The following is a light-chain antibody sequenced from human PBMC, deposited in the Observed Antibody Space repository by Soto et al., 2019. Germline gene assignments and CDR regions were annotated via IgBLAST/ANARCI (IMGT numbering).Light chain of an antibody. J-gene: IGKJ4*01. CDR1: QSISIY. CDR2: DAS. Sequence: EIVLTQSPATLSLSPGERATLSCRASQSISIYLAWYQQKPGQAPRLLIHDASNRATGIPARFSGSRSGTDFTLTIAGLEPEDFAAYYCQQRSKWPLTFGGGTKVEIK. CDR3: QQRSKWPLT. V-gene: IGKV3-11*01.